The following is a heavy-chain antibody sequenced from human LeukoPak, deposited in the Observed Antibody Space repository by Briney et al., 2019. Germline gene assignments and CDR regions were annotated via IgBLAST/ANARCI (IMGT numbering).Heavy chain of an antibody. CDR2: INHSGST. V-gene: IGHV4-34*01. Sequence: PSETLSLTCAVYGGSFSGYYWSWIRQPPGKGLEWIGEINHSGSTNYNPSLKSRVTISVDTSKNQFSLKLSSVTAADTAVYYCARVRYCSSTSCYQGAEYFQHWGQGTLVTVSS. CDR3: ARVRYCSSTSCYQGAEYFQH. CDR1: GGSFSGYY. J-gene: IGHJ1*01. D-gene: IGHD2-2*01.